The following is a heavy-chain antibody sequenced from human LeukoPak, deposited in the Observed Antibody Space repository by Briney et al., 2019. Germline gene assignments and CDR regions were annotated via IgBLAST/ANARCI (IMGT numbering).Heavy chain of an antibody. V-gene: IGHV3-48*01. CDR3: ATDWFGEGV. CDR2: ISSSSTTI. J-gene: IGHJ4*02. D-gene: IGHD3-10*01. CDR1: GFTFSSYS. Sequence: GGSLRLSCAASGFTFSSYSMNWVRQAPGKGLEWVSYISSSSTTIYYADSVKGRFTVSRDNAKNSLYLQMNSLRAEDTAVYYCATDWFGEGVWGQGTLVTVSS.